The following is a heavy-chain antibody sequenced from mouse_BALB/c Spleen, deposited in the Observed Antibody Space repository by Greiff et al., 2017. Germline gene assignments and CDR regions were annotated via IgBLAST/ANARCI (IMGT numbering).Heavy chain of an antibody. D-gene: IGHD2-10*01. Sequence: QVQLQQSGAELVRPGTSVKVSFKASGYAFTNYLIEWVKQRPGQGLEWIGVINPGSGGTNYNEKFKGKATLTADKSSSTAYMQLSSLTSDDSAVYFCARSYQAWFAYWGQGTLVTVSA. CDR3: ARSYQAWFAY. V-gene: IGHV1-54*01. CDR2: INPGSGGT. J-gene: IGHJ3*01. CDR1: GYAFTNYL.